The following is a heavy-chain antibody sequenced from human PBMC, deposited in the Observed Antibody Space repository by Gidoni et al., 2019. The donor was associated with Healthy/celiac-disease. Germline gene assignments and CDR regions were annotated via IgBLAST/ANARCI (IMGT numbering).Heavy chain of an antibody. J-gene: IGHJ6*03. D-gene: IGHD4-17*01. Sequence: QVTLRESGPALVKPTQTLTLTCTFSGFSRSTSGMCVSWIRQPPGKALEWLARIDWEDDKYYSTSLKTRLTISKDTSKNQVVLTMTNMYPVDTATYYCAMTTVTTWGYYYMDVWGKGTTVTVSS. CDR2: IDWEDDK. CDR1: GFSRSTSGMC. V-gene: IGHV2-70*15. CDR3: AMTTVTTWGYYYMDV.